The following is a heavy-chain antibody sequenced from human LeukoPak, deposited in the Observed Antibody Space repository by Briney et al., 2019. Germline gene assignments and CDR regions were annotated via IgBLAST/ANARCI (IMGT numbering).Heavy chain of an antibody. D-gene: IGHD5-18*01. CDR3: ASQGRSYGYGTNLDY. J-gene: IGHJ4*02. Sequence: PSETLSLACTVSGGSISSGTYYWDWFRQPPGKGLEWIGSSYYSGRTYDNPFLKSRVTISVDTSKTQFSLKLSSVTAADTAVYYCASQGRSYGYGTNLDYWGQGTLVTVSS. CDR2: SYYSGRT. CDR1: GGSISSGTYY. V-gene: IGHV4-39*07.